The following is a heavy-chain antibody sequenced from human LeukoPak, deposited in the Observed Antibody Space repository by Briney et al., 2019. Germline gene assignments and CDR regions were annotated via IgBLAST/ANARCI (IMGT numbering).Heavy chain of an antibody. J-gene: IGHJ4*02. CDR1: GGSISSSNW. V-gene: IGHV4-4*02. D-gene: IGHD4-11*01. Sequence: PSETLSLTCAVSGGSISSSNWWSWVRQPPGKGLEWIGEIYHSGSTNYNPSLKSRVTISVDKSKNQFSLKLSSVTAADTAVYYCARESDDYSNRYDYWGQGTLVTVSS. CDR2: IYHSGST. CDR3: ARESDDYSNRYDY.